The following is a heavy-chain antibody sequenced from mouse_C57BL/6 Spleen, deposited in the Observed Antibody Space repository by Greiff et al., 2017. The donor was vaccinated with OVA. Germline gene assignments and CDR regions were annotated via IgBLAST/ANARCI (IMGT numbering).Heavy chain of an antibody. J-gene: IGHJ1*03. CDR1: GYTFTSYW. Sequence: QVQLQQPGAELVKPGASVKLSCKASGYTFTSYWMPWVKQRPGQGLEWIGMIHPNSGSTNYNEKFKSKATLTVDTSSSTAYMQLSSLTSEDSAVYYCARSGGSNWYFEVWGTGTTVTVSS. D-gene: IGHD1-1*01. V-gene: IGHV1-64*01. CDR2: IHPNSGST. CDR3: ARSGGSNWYFEV.